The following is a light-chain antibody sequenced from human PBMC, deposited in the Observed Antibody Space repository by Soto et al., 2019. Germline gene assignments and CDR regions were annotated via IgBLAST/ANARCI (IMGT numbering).Light chain of an antibody. Sequence: QSALTQPRSVSGSPGQSVTISCTGASSDVGGYNYVSWYQQHPGKAPKLMIYDVSKRPSGVPDRFSGSKSGNTASLTISGLQTEYEADYDCGSYAGRYTYVFGTGTKVTVL. CDR3: GSYAGRYTYV. CDR1: SSDVGGYNY. J-gene: IGLJ1*01. V-gene: IGLV2-11*01. CDR2: DVS.